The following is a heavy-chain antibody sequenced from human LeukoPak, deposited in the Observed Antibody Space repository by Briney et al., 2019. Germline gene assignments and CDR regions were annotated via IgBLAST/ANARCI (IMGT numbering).Heavy chain of an antibody. CDR3: TRGGELMNY. Sequence: SETLSLTCTVSGGSVSSGNYYWTWIRQPAGKGLEWIGRIYTSGSTNYNPSLKSRVTKSIDASKNQFSLRLSSVTAADTAVYYCTRGGELMNYWGQGTLVTVSS. CDR2: IYTSGST. J-gene: IGHJ4*02. CDR1: GGSVSSGNYY. D-gene: IGHD1-26*01. V-gene: IGHV4-61*02.